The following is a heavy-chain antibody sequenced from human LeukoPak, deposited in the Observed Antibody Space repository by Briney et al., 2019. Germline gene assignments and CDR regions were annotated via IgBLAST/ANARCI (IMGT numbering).Heavy chain of an antibody. D-gene: IGHD3-10*01. CDR3: ARGPGSGSYYIASTYYYYYGMDV. CDR2: IYTSGST. Sequence: SETLSLTCTVSGGSISSYYWSWIRQPAGKGLEWIGRIYTSGSTNYNPSLKSRVTMPVDTSKSQFSLKLSSVTAADTAVYYCARGPGSGSYYIASTYYYYYGMDVWGQGTTVTVSS. J-gene: IGHJ6*02. CDR1: GGSISSYY. V-gene: IGHV4-4*07.